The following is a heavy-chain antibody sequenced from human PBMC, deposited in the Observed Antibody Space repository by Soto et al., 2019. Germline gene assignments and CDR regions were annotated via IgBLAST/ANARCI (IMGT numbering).Heavy chain of an antibody. CDR1: GGTFSSYA. J-gene: IGHJ5*02. Sequence: EASVKVSCKASGGTFSSYAISWVRQAPGQGLEWMGGIIPIFGTANYAQKFQGRVTITADKSTSTAYMELSSLRSEDTAVYYCASITMVRGVIMGYNWFDPWGQGTLVTVSS. CDR2: IIPIFGTA. V-gene: IGHV1-69*06. D-gene: IGHD3-10*01. CDR3: ASITMVRGVIMGYNWFDP.